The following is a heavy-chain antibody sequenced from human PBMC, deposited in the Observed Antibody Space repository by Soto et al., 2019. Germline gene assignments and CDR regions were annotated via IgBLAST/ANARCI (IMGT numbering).Heavy chain of an antibody. CDR1: VFSLSTNGVR. CDR3: AHRRVWSSDWYDWFDP. Sequence: PSQTLTLTCTFSVFSLSTNGVRVGCIRQPPGKALEWLAIISWNDEKYYSPSLKSRLTITRDTSKNQVVLTMTNVDPVDTATYYCAHRRVWSSDWYDWFDPWGQGMLVTVSS. D-gene: IGHD6-19*01. V-gene: IGHV2-5*01. J-gene: IGHJ5*02. CDR2: ISWNDEK.